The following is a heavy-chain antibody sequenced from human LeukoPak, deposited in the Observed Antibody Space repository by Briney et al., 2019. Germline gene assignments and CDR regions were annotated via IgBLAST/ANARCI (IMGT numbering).Heavy chain of an antibody. CDR2: IHHSGST. Sequence: PSETLSLTCAVSGGSISGDNWWSWVRQPPGKGLEWIGEIHHSGSTKDNPSLKSRVTISVDKSKKQFSLRLSSVTAADTAVYYCARRNYYDSTGYWNYWGQGILVTVSS. CDR3: ARRNYYDSTGYWNY. V-gene: IGHV4-4*02. CDR1: GGSISGDNW. J-gene: IGHJ4*02. D-gene: IGHD3-22*01.